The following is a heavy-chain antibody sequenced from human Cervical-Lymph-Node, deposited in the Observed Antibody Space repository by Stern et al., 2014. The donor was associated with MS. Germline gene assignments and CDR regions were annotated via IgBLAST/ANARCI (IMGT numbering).Heavy chain of an antibody. D-gene: IGHD2-15*01. J-gene: IGHJ4*02. CDR1: GYTFTTYA. V-gene: IGHV1-3*01. CDR2: INAGNGYT. CDR3: ARDVGPFDY. Sequence: QVQLVQSGAEVKKPGASVKLSCKASGYTFTTYAIHWVRQAPGQRLEWMGWINAGNGYTEYSQKLQGRVTITGDTSASTAYMELISLRSEDTAVYYCARDVGPFDYWGQGTLVTVSS.